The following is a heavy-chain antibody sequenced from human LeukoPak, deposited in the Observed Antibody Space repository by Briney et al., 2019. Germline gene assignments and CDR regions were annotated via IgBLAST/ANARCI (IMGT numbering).Heavy chain of an antibody. J-gene: IGHJ4*02. CDR2: ISAYNGNT. CDR1: GYTFTSYG. Sequence: ASVKVSCKASGYTFTSYGISWVRQAPGQGLEWMGWISAYNGNTNYAQKLQGRVTMTTDTSTSTAYMELSSLRSEDTAVYYCATDSGYCSDGSCYQGDWGQGTLVAVSS. V-gene: IGHV1-18*01. CDR3: ATDSGYCSDGSCYQGD. D-gene: IGHD2-15*01.